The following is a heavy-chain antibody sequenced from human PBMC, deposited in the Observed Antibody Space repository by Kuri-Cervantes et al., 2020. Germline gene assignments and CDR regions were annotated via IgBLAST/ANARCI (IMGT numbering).Heavy chain of an antibody. J-gene: IGHJ5*02. CDR2: ISGSGGST. CDR3: ARGVVVAATLGWFDP. V-gene: IGHV3-23*01. D-gene: IGHD2-15*01. Sequence: GESLKISCAASGFTFSSYAMSWVRQAPGKGLEWVSAISGSGGSTYYADSVKGRFTTSRDNSKNTLYLQMNSLRAEDTAVYYCARGVVVAATLGWFDPWGQGTLVTVSS. CDR1: GFTFSSYA.